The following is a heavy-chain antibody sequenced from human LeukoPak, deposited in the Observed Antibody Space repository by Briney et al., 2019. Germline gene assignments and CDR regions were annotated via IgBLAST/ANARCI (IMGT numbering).Heavy chain of an antibody. CDR2: INPNSGGT. D-gene: IGHD3-10*01. J-gene: IGHJ4*02. Sequence: ASVKVSFKASGYTFTGYYMHWVRQAPGQGLEWMGWINPNSGGTNYAQKFQGRVTMTRDTSISTAYMELSRLRSDDTAVYYCARVVGGNYYGSETDDYWGQGTLVTVSS. CDR3: ARVVGGNYYGSETDDY. CDR1: GYTFTGYY. V-gene: IGHV1-2*02.